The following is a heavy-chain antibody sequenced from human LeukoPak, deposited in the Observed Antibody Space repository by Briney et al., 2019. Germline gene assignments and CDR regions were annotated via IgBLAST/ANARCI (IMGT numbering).Heavy chain of an antibody. D-gene: IGHD2-21*02. CDR1: GGTFSSYA. CDR2: IIPILGIA. J-gene: IGHJ3*02. CDR3: ARAIVVVTAITAFDI. Sequence: ASVKVSCKASGGTFSSYAISWVRQAPGQGLEWMGRIIPILGIANYAQKFQGRVTITADKSTSTAYMELSSLKSEDTAVYYCARAIVVVTAITAFDIWGQGTMVTVSS. V-gene: IGHV1-69*04.